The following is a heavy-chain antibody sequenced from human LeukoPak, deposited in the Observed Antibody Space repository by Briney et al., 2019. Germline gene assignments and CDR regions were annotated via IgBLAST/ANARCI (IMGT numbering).Heavy chain of an antibody. D-gene: IGHD3-22*01. Sequence: PGGSLRLSCAASGFTFSQYPMNWVRQAPGKGLEWVSKISSSGDTIYYADSVKGRFTISRDNAKNSLYLQMNSLRAEDTAVYHCTRDPSYYYDSTGYNWGQGTPVTVSS. CDR2: ISSSGDTI. V-gene: IGHV3-48*01. J-gene: IGHJ4*02. CDR3: TRDPSYYYDSTGYN. CDR1: GFTFSQYP.